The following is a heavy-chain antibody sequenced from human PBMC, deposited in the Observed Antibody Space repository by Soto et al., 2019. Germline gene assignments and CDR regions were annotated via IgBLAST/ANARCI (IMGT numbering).Heavy chain of an antibody. CDR3: ARDQLRYFDWLLSSSGSIDY. Sequence: GGSLRLSCAASGFTFSSYWMSWVRQAPGKGLEWVANIKQDGSEKYYVDSVKGRFTISRDNAKNSLYLQMNSLRAEDTAVYYCARDQLRYFDWLLSSSGSIDYWGQGTLVTVSS. D-gene: IGHD3-9*01. J-gene: IGHJ4*02. V-gene: IGHV3-7*01. CDR1: GFTFSSYW. CDR2: IKQDGSEK.